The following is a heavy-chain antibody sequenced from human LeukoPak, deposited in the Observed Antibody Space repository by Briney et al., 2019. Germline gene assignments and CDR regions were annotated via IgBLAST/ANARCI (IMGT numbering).Heavy chain of an antibody. CDR1: GGSISSYY. V-gene: IGHV4-4*07. Sequence: SETLSLTCTVSGGSISSYYWSWIRQPAGKGLEWIGRIYTSWSTNYNPPLKSRVTMSVNTPKKQFSLKLSSVTAPATGVYYCARGIGDTAIWPYYFDYWGQGTLVTVSS. J-gene: IGHJ4*02. CDR2: IYTSWST. D-gene: IGHD5-18*01. CDR3: ARGIGDTAIWPYYFDY.